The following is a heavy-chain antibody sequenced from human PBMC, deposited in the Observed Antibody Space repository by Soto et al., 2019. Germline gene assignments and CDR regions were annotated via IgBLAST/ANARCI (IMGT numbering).Heavy chain of an antibody. CDR1: GDTFYKYS. J-gene: IGHJ6*02. CDR2: LIPIFGRG. V-gene: IGHV1-69*13. CDR3: AGAYSSASWAIYCYYYYCLDV. Sequence: SVKVSCKASGDTFYKYSISWVRQAPGRGLEWTGGLIPIFGRGNHPHKSQGRVTITAVESGSQASLDLSSVRSEDPAVGSCAGAYSSASWAIYCYYYYCLDVWGQGTTVTVSS. D-gene: IGHD6-6*01.